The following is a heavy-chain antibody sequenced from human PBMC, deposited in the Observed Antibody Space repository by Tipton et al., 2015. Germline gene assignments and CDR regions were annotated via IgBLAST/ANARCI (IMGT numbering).Heavy chain of an antibody. CDR2: ISTNSRTI. CDR3: AARPGSGTYYLGTFDY. Sequence: SLRLSCAASGFIFTDYYMSWLRQAPGKGLEWLSYISTNSRTIYYIDSVKGRFTISRDNAKNSLYLQMNSLRADDTAVYYCAARPGSGTYYLGTFDYWGQGTLVTVSS. J-gene: IGHJ4*02. D-gene: IGHD3-10*01. CDR1: GFIFTDYY. V-gene: IGHV3-11*01.